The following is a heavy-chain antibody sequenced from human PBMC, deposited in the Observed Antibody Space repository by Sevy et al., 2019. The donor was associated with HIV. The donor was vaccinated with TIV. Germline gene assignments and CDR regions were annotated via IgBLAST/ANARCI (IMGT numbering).Heavy chain of an antibody. CDR3: ACAATGRGDMDV. V-gene: IGHV3-7*01. D-gene: IGHD6-13*01. J-gene: IGHJ6*02. CDR2: IKGDGSEK. Sequence: GGSLRLSCAASGFTFSSYWMSWVRQAPGKGLEWVANIKGDGSEKYYVDSVKGRFTIARDNAKNSLYLQMNSLRAEDTAVYYCACAATGRGDMDVWGQGTTVTVSS. CDR1: GFTFSSYW.